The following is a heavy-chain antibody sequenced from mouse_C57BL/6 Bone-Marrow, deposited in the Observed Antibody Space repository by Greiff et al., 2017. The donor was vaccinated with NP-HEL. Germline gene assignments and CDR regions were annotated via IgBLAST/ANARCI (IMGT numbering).Heavy chain of an antibody. J-gene: IGHJ4*01. D-gene: IGHD2-12*01. CDR3: ARRYRGLCYYAMDY. CDR1: GFTFSDYG. V-gene: IGHV5-17*01. CDR2: ISSGSSTI. Sequence: EVKLMESGGGLVKPGGSLKLSCAASGFTFSDYGMHWVRQAPEKGLEWVAYISSGSSTIYYAATVKGRFTISRDNAKNTLFLQMTSLRSEDTAMYYCARRYRGLCYYAMDYWGQGTSVTVSS.